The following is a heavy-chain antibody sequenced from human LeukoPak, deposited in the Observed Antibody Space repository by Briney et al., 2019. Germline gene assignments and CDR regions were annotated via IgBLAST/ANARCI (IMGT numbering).Heavy chain of an antibody. CDR2: ISWNSGSI. CDR3: AKDSLRRPGYRSSTSCSYYYYYGMDV. J-gene: IGHJ6*02. V-gene: IGHV3-9*01. Sequence: GGSLRLSCAASGFTFDDYAMHWVRQATGKGLEWVSGISWNSGSICYADSVKGRFTISRDNAKNSLYLQMNSLRAGDTALYYCAKDSLRRPGYRSSTSCSYYYYYGMDVWGQGTTVTVSS. D-gene: IGHD2-2*01. CDR1: GFTFDDYA.